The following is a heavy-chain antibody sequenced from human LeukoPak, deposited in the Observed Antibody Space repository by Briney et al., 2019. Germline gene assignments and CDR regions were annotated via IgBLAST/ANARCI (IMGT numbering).Heavy chain of an antibody. Sequence: PSETLSLTCAVSGDSISNTIHFWSWIRQPAGKGLEWIGRMSTSGSSNYNPSLKSRVTISVDTSTNKFSLILDSVTAADTAVYYCALYTGTGDGRFYFAHWGQGSLVTVSS. D-gene: IGHD2-21*01. CDR3: ALYTGTGDGRFYFAH. CDR2: MSTSGSS. V-gene: IGHV4-61*02. J-gene: IGHJ4*02. CDR1: GDSISNTIHF.